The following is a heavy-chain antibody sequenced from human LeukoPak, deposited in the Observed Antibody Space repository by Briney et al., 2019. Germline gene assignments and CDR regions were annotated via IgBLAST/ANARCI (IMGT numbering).Heavy chain of an antibody. Sequence: GASVKVSCKASGYTFTSYGISWVRQAPGQGLEWMGWISAYSGNTNYAQKLQGRVTMTTDTSTSTAYMELSSLRSEDTAVYYCARDRGGMVRGNYYYMDVWGKGTTVTISS. V-gene: IGHV1-18*01. CDR2: ISAYSGNT. CDR3: ARDRGGMVRGNYYYMDV. CDR1: GYTFTSYG. J-gene: IGHJ6*03. D-gene: IGHD3-10*01.